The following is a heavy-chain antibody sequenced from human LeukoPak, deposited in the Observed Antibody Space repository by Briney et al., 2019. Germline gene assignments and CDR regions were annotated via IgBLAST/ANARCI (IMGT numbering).Heavy chain of an antibody. D-gene: IGHD3-22*01. CDR3: ARGGGYYDSSGYSDY. V-gene: IGHV3-53*01. Sequence: GGSLRLSCAASGFTVSSNYMSCVRQAPGKGLEWVSVIYSGGSTYYADSVKGRFTISRDNSKNTLYLQMNSLRAEDTAVYYCARGGGYYDSSGYSDYWGQGTLVTVSS. J-gene: IGHJ4*02. CDR2: IYSGGST. CDR1: GFTVSSNY.